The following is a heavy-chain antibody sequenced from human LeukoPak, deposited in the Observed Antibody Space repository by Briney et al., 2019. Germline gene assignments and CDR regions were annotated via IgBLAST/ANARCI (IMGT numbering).Heavy chain of an antibody. V-gene: IGHV3-30-3*01. CDR1: GFTFSSYA. J-gene: IGHJ4*02. D-gene: IGHD1-26*01. Sequence: PGRSLRLSCAASGFTFSSYAMHWVRQAPGKGLEWVAVISYDGSNKYYADSVKGRFTISRDNSKNTLYLQMNSLRAEDTAVYYCARDGTARELGNYFDYWGQGTLVTVSS. CDR3: ARDGTARELGNYFDY. CDR2: ISYDGSNK.